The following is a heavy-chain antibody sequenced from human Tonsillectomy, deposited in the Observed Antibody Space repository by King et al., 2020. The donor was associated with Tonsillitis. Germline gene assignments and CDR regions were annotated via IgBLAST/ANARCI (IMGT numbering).Heavy chain of an antibody. CDR1: GFTFSSYA. V-gene: IGHV3-23*04. CDR2: ISGSGNNT. D-gene: IGHD3-16*01. J-gene: IGHJ4*02. CDR3: AIDRLCWWEYNFDF. Sequence: VQLVQSGGGLVQPGGSLRLSCAASGFTFSSYAMSWVRQAPGKGLEWLSGISGSGNNTYYADSVKGRFTISRDNSKNTLYLQMNSLRAEDTAVYYCAIDRLCWWEYNFDFWGQGILVTVPS.